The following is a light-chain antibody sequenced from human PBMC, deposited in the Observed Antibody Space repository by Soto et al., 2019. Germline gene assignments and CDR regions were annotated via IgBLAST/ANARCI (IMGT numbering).Light chain of an antibody. CDR3: GSYTTSSTYV. Sequence: QSALTQPASVSGSPGQSITISCTGTSSDVGSYNYVSWYQQYPGKAPKLMIYDVSTRPSGVSDRFSGSKSGNTASLTISGLRAEDEADYYCGSYTTSSTYVFGTGTKVTVL. CDR1: SSDVGSYNY. CDR2: DVS. J-gene: IGLJ1*01. V-gene: IGLV2-14*03.